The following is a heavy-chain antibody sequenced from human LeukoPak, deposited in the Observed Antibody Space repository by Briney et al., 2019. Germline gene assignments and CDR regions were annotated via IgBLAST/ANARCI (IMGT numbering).Heavy chain of an antibody. Sequence: GGSLRLSCAASGFIFTNYPIHWVRQTPDKGRECVAIMTIDGNTKYYADSVRGRFVVSRDNSRNTVYLQMNSLRVEDTALYHCVRDPIPGYPEFFDSWGRGTLVTVSS. CDR3: VRDPIPGYPEFFDS. D-gene: IGHD1-14*01. J-gene: IGHJ4*02. CDR2: MTIDGNTK. V-gene: IGHV3-30*09. CDR1: GFIFTNYP.